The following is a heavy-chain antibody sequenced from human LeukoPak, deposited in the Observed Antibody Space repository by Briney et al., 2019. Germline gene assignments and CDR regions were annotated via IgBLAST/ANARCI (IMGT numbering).Heavy chain of an antibody. V-gene: IGHV4-39*07. D-gene: IGHD2-15*01. Sequence: SETLSLTCTVSGGSISSTSYYWGWIRQPPGKGLEWIGTIYYNGATYYTPSLKSRVTMSVDTSKNQFSLKLTSVTAADTAVYYCARELRYCTGGSCQSGDYWGQGILVTVSS. CDR1: GGSISSTSYY. CDR2: IYYNGAT. J-gene: IGHJ4*02. CDR3: ARELRYCTGGSCQSGDY.